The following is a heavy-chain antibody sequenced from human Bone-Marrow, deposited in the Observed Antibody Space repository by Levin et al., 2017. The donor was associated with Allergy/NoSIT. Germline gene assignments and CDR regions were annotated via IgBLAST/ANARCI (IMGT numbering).Heavy chain of an antibody. CDR3: ARRTTVVTAKNVTEP. CDR1: GDSISSSSYS. J-gene: IGHJ5*01. Sequence: GSLRLSCTVSGDSISSSSYSWGWIRQPPGKGLEWIGSFYYSGNTYYKSSLKSRVTISVDTSKNQFSLKLTSVTAADTAVYYCARRTTVVTAKNVTEPWGQGTLVTVSS. CDR2: FYYSGNT. D-gene: IGHD4-23*01. V-gene: IGHV4-39*01.